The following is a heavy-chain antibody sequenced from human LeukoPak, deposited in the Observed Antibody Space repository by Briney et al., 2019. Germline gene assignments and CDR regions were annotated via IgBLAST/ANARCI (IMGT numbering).Heavy chain of an antibody. CDR3: ASQLGGTTFH. D-gene: IGHD1/OR15-1a*01. CDR1: GGSISSPNYF. CDR2: VYYNGIT. J-gene: IGHJ4*02. V-gene: IGHV4-61*01. Sequence: TPSETLSLTCTVSGGSISSPNYFWSWIRQPPGKGLEWIGYVYYNGITNYNPSLKSRVSISLDTSKNQFSLRLNSVTAAETAVYYCASQLGGTTFHWGQGTLVTVSS.